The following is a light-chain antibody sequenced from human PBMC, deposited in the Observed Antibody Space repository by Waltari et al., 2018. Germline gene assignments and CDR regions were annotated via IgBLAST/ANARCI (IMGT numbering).Light chain of an antibody. Sequence: QSALTQPASVSGSPGQSITISCTGTSSDVGGYNYVSWYQQHPGKAPHVISHAVRNRPSGVSDRFSGSTSGNTAPLTISGLQAEDEADYYCSSHTSSGTAVFGTGTKVTVL. CDR3: SSHTSSGTAV. J-gene: IGLJ1*01. V-gene: IGLV2-14*01. CDR2: AVR. CDR1: SSDVGGYNY.